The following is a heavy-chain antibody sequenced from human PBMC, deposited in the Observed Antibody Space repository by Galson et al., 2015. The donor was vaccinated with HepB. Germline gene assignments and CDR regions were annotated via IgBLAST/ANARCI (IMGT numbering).Heavy chain of an antibody. J-gene: IGHJ4*02. CDR1: GFSLSTSGMC. V-gene: IGHV2-70*01. CDR2: IDWDDDK. Sequence: PALVKPTQTLTLTCTFSGFSLSTSGMCVSWIRQPPGKALEWLALIDWDDDKYYSTSLKTRLTISKDTSKNQVVLTMTNMDPVDTATYYCARIRDSSGWYPFDYWGQGTLVTVSS. CDR3: ARIRDSSGWYPFDY. D-gene: IGHD6-19*01.